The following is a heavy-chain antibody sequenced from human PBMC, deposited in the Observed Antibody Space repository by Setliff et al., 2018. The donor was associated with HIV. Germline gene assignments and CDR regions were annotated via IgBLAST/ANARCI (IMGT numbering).Heavy chain of an antibody. J-gene: IGHJ4*02. CDR2: IIPILGVA. Sequence: ASVKVSCKASRSTFNSHTINWVRQAPGQGLDWMGRIIPILGVANYAQRFQGKVTITADKSTSTAYMELTSLRAEDTAVYFCARGGDYDSSGYYVTWGQGSLVTVSS. V-gene: IGHV1-69*02. CDR1: RSTFNSHT. D-gene: IGHD3-22*01. CDR3: ARGGDYDSSGYYVT.